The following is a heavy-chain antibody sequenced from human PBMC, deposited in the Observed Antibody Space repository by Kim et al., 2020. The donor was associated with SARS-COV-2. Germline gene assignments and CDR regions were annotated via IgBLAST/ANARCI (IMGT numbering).Heavy chain of an antibody. Sequence: SETLSLTCAVYGGPFRGYYWSWIRQTPGKGLEWIGEINPGVSTNYNPSLKSRVTISVDTSKNQFSLRLSSVTAADTAQYYCARASSPRPFDYWGQGTLVTVSS. V-gene: IGHV4-34*01. CDR1: GGPFRGYY. J-gene: IGHJ4*02. CDR2: INPGVST. CDR3: ARASSPRPFDY.